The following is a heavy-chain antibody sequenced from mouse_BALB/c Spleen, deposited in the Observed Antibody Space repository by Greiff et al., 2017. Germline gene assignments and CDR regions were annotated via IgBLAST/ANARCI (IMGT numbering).Heavy chain of an antibody. CDR2: ISTYYGDA. J-gene: IGHJ3*01. Sequence: QVQLQQSGAELVRPGVSVKISCKGSGYTFTDYAMHWVKQSHAKSLEWIGVISTYYGDASYNQKFKGKATMTVDKSSSTAYMELARLTSEDSAVYYCAREYGLRLAGWFAYWGQGTLVTVSA. D-gene: IGHD2-4*01. CDR1: GYTFTDYA. CDR3: AREYGLRLAGWFAY. V-gene: IGHV1S137*01.